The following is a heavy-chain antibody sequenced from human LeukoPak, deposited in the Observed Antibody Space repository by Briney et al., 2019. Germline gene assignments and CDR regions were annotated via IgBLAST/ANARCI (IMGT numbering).Heavy chain of an antibody. J-gene: IGHJ5*02. D-gene: IGHD6-19*01. V-gene: IGHV3-21*01. CDR2: ISGSSSYI. Sequence: GGSLRLSCAASGFTFSSDIMNSIPEAPGTRLEWVSAISGSSSYIYYADSVKGRFTISRANAKNSLYLQMNSLRAEDTAVYYCARDQSSVAGTTYNWFDPWGQGTLVTVSS. CDR3: ARDQSSVAGTTYNWFDP. CDR1: GFTFSSDI.